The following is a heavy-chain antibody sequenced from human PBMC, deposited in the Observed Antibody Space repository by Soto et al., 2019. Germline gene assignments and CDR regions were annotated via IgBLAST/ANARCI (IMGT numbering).Heavy chain of an antibody. Sequence: GGSLRLSCAASGFTFSSYAMHWVRQAPGKGLEWVALISYDGSDKDYADSVKGRFTISRDNSKNTLYLQMNSLRAEDTAVYYCAKDRGYGSFDYWGQGTLVTVSS. J-gene: IGHJ4*02. CDR1: GFTFSSYA. D-gene: IGHD5-18*01. V-gene: IGHV3-30-3*01. CDR2: ISYDGSDK. CDR3: AKDRGYGSFDY.